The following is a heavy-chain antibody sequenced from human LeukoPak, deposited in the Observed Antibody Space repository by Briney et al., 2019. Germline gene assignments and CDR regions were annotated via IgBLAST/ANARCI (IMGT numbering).Heavy chain of an antibody. CDR1: GFTFSTHW. CDR2: MKQDGSDK. CDR3: ARACYYDSSGYCHDAFDV. D-gene: IGHD3-22*01. J-gene: IGHJ3*01. V-gene: IGHV3-7*01. Sequence: GGSLRLSCAASGFTFSTHWMSWVRQAPGKGLEWVANMKQDGSDKYFVDSVKGRFTISRDNAKNSLYLQMNSLRAEDTAVYYCARACYYDSSGYCHDAFDVWGQGTMVTVSS.